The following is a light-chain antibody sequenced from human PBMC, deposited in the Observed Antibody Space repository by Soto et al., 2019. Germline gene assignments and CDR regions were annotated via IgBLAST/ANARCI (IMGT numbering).Light chain of an antibody. V-gene: IGKV2-30*01. J-gene: IGKJ2*01. CDR1: QSLVYSDGNTY. Sequence: DVVLTQSPLSLPVTLGQPASISCRSSQSLVYSDGNTYLNWFQQRPGHSPRRLTYNVSNRDSGVPDRFSGSGSCTYFTLKISRVEAEDVEVYYGMHYTHWPQYTFGQGTKLESK. CDR3: MHYTHWPQYT. CDR2: NVS.